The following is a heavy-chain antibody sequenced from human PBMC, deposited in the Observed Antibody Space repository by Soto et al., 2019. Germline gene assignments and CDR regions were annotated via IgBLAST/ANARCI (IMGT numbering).Heavy chain of an antibody. V-gene: IGHV3-30-3*01. CDR2: ISYDGSNK. CDR3: ARVGPLGAEYFQH. J-gene: IGHJ1*01. D-gene: IGHD7-27*01. Sequence: GGSLRLSCAASGFTFSSYAMHWVRQAPGKGLEWVAVISYDGSNKYYADSVKGRFTISRDNSKNTLYLQMNSLRAEDTAVYYCARVGPLGAEYFQHWGQGTLVTVSS. CDR1: GFTFSSYA.